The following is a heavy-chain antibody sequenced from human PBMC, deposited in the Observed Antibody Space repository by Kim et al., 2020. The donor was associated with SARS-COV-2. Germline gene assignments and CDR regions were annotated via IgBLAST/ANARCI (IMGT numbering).Heavy chain of an antibody. CDR3: ARRYSSGWYVFFHYYYYGMDV. CDR2: IKQDGSEK. V-gene: IGHV3-7*01. CDR1: GFTFSSYW. J-gene: IGHJ6*02. Sequence: GGSLRLSCAASGFTFSSYWMSWVRQAPGKGLEWVGNIKQDGSEKYYVDSVKGRFTISRDNAKNSLYLQMNSLRAEDTAVYYCARRYSSGWYVFFHYYYYGMDVWGQGTTVTVSS. D-gene: IGHD6-19*01.